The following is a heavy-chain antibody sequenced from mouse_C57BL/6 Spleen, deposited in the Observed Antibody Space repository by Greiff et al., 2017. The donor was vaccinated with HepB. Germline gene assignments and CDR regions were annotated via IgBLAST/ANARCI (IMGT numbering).Heavy chain of an antibody. V-gene: IGHV1-82*01. Sequence: VHLVESGPELVKPGASVKISCKASGYAFRSSWMNWVKQRPGKGLEWIGRIYPGDGETNYNGKFKGKATLTADKSSSTAYMQLSSLTSEDSAVYFCARAYSNYEDAMVYWGQGTSVTVSS. CDR2: IYPGDGET. D-gene: IGHD2-5*01. J-gene: IGHJ4*01. CDR3: ARAYSNYEDAMVY. CDR1: GYAFRSSW.